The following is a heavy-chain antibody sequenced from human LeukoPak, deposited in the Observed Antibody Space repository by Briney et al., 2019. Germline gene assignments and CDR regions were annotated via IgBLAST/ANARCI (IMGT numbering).Heavy chain of an antibody. Sequence: SETLSLTCSVSGGPISGYHWSWIRQPPGKGLEWIGYIYYSGTSETTNYNPSLKSRVTISVHTSKNQFSLDLSSVTAADTAVYYCASHMVVTGTRGFDNWGQGTLVTVS. CDR3: ASHMVVTGTRGFDN. J-gene: IGHJ4*02. CDR2: IYYSGTSETT. CDR1: GGPISGYH. D-gene: IGHD2-21*02. V-gene: IGHV4-59*01.